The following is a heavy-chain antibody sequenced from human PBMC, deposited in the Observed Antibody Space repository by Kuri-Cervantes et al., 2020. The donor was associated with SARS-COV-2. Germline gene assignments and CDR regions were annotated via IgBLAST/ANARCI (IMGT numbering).Heavy chain of an antibody. CDR3: ARLGYCNSSSCNRGDYYYYYMDV. D-gene: IGHD2-2*03. V-gene: IGHV3-7*01. CDR2: IRQDGSQK. Sequence: GESLKISCAASGFTFSSYGMHWVRQAPGKGLEWVANIRQDGSQKLYVDSVKGRFTISRDNANNKMYLQMNSLRAEDTAVYYCARLGYCNSSSCNRGDYYYYYMDVWGNGSTVTVSS. J-gene: IGHJ6*03. CDR1: GFTFSSYG.